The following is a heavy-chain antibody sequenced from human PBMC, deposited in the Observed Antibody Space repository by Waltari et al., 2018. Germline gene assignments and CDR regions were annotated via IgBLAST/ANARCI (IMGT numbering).Heavy chain of an antibody. V-gene: IGHV4-59*08. CDR3: ARWDSPGRYFGD. Sequence: QVQLQESGPGLVKPSETLSLTCSVAVGSIYNYFWNWIRQPPGKGLQWIGYIRHTGITKSNPSLNSRVTMAVDTSKSQISLRLTSVSATDTAVYFCARWDSPGRYFGDWGQGTPVTVSS. D-gene: IGHD1-20*01. CDR2: IRHTGIT. CDR1: VGSIYNYF. J-gene: IGHJ4*02.